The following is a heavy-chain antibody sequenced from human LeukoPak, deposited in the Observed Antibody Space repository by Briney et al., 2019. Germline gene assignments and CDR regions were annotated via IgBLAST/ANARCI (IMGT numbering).Heavy chain of an antibody. CDR2: IYSGGST. D-gene: IGHD3-16*02. V-gene: IGHV3-53*01. J-gene: IGHJ4*02. Sequence: QPGGSLRLSCAASGFTVSSNYMSWVRQAPGKGLEWVSVIYSGGSTYYADSVKGRFTISRDNSKNTLYLQMNSLRAEDTAVYYCARGRPGGCDYVWGSYRLCYLDYWGQGTLVTVSS. CDR3: ARGRPGGCDYVWGSYRLCYLDY. CDR1: GFTVSSNY.